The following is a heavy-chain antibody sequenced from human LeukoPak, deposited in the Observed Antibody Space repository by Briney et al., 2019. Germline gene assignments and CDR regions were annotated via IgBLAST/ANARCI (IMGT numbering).Heavy chain of an antibody. CDR2: ISGSGGST. CDR3: ALSGGYSSSSTAADAFDI. CDR1: GFTFSSYA. Sequence: PGGSLGLSCAASGFTFSSYAMSWVRQAPGKGLEWVSAISGSGGSTYYADSVKGRFTISRDNSKNTLYLQMNSLRAEDTAVYYCALSGGYSSSSTAADAFDIWGQGTMVTVSS. V-gene: IGHV3-23*01. D-gene: IGHD6-6*01. J-gene: IGHJ3*02.